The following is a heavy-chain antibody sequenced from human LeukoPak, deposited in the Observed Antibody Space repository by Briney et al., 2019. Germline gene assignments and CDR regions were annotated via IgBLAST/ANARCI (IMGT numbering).Heavy chain of an antibody. J-gene: IGHJ4*02. V-gene: IGHV1-2*02. CDR3: ARGEQLARYYFDY. CDR2: INPNSGGT. D-gene: IGHD6-13*01. Sequence: ASVKVSCKTSGYTFTGYYIHWVRQAPGLGLEWMGWINPNSGGTNYAQKFQDRVTMTRDTSITTAYMELIRLRSDDTAVYYCARGEQLARYYFDYWGQGTLVTVSS. CDR1: GYTFTGYY.